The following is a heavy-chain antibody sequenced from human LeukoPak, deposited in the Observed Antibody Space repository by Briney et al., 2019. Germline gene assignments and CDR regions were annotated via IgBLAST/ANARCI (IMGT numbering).Heavy chain of an antibody. V-gene: IGHV4-39*01. CDR3: SRHEHYGSGSYPYPFSSY. CDR1: GGSISSSSYH. J-gene: IGHJ4*02. D-gene: IGHD3-10*01. Sequence: PSETLSLTCTVSGGSISSSSYHWGWIRQPPGKGLEWIGSFSYSGSTYYNPSLKSRVTISVDTSKNQFSLKLSSATAADTAVYYCSRHEHYGSGSYPYPFSSYWGQGTLVTVSS. CDR2: FSYSGST.